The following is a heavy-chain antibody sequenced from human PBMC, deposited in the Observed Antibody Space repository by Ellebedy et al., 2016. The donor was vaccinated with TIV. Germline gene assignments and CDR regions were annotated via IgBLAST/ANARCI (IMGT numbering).Heavy chain of an antibody. CDR2: IYYSGST. V-gene: IGHV4-30-4*01. CDR1: GGSISSGDYY. Sequence: MPSETLSLTCTVSGGSISSGDYYWSWIRQPPGKGLYWIGYIYYSGSTYYNPSLKSRVTISVDTSKNQFSLKLSSVTAADTAVYYCVSDQVDDSSGYYPGPGGGGYWGQGTLVTVSS. J-gene: IGHJ4*02. CDR3: VSDQVDDSSGYYPGPGGGGY. D-gene: IGHD3-22*01.